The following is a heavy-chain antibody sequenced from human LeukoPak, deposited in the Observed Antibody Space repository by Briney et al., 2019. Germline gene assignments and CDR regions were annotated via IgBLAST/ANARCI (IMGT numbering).Heavy chain of an antibody. CDR2: TSNDGSNK. Sequence: GRSLRLSCAASGFTFSSYAMHWVRQAPGKGLECVAVTSNDGSNKSYADSVKGRFTISRDNPKNTLYLQMNSLRAEDTAVYYCAREWHTGLIAYWGQGTLVSVSS. D-gene: IGHD3-16*02. V-gene: IGHV3-30*04. CDR3: AREWHTGLIAY. CDR1: GFTFSSYA. J-gene: IGHJ4*02.